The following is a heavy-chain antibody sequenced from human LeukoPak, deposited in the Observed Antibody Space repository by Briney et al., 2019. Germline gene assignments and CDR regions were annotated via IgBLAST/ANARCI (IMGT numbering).Heavy chain of an antibody. Sequence: ASVKVSCKASGGTFSSYAIRWVRQAPGQGLEWVGRIIPILGIANYAQKFQGRVTITADKSTSTAYMELSSLRSEDTAVYYCARPKLSNAFDIWGQGTMVTVSS. CDR2: IIPILGIA. CDR1: GGTFSSYA. CDR3: ARPKLSNAFDI. D-gene: IGHD1-26*01. J-gene: IGHJ3*02. V-gene: IGHV1-69*04.